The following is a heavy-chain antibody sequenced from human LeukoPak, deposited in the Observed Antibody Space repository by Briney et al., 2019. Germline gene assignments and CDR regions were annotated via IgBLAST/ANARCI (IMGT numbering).Heavy chain of an antibody. J-gene: IGHJ4*02. Sequence: GGSLRLSCAASGFTFSTYWMSWVRQAPGKGLEWVANIQQDGSEKYYVDSMRGRFTISRDNAKNTLYLQMNSLRAEDTAVYYCAKQMAVDYFDYWGQGTLVTISS. CDR3: AKQMAVDYFDY. CDR2: IQQDGSEK. CDR1: GFTFSTYW. D-gene: IGHD5-24*01. V-gene: IGHV3-7*01.